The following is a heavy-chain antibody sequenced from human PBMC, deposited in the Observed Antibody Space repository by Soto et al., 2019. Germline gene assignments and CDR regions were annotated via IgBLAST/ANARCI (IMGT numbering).Heavy chain of an antibody. CDR2: IWYAVSNK. V-gene: IGHV3-33*01. CDR3: ARDRLGVAAAWGSYYYYYGMDV. Sequence: QVQLVESGGGVVQPGRSLRLSCAASGFTFSSYGMHWVRQAPGKGLEWVAVIWYAVSNKYYADSVKGRFTISRDNSKNTLYLQMDRLRPEDTAVYYCARDRLGVAAAWGSYYYYYGMDVWGQGTTVTVSS. CDR1: GFTFSSYG. D-gene: IGHD6-13*01. J-gene: IGHJ6*02.